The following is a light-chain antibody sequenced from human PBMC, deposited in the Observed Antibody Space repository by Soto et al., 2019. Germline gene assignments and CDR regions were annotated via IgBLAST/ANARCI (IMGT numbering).Light chain of an antibody. V-gene: IGLV2-23*01. CDR3: CSYAGGSTYV. Sequence: QSVLTQPASVSGSPGQSITISCTGTSSDVGSYNLVSWYQHHPGKAPKFMIYEGTKRPSGVSSRFSGSKSGNTASLTISGLQAEDEAYYYCCSYAGGSTYVFXTGTKLTVL. CDR2: EGT. J-gene: IGLJ1*01. CDR1: SSDVGSYNL.